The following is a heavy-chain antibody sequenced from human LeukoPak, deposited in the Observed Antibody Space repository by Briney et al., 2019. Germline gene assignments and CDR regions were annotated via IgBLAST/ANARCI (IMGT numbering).Heavy chain of an antibody. Sequence: PGGSLRLSCAASGFTFSSYGMHWVRQAPGKGLEWVAVIWYDGSNKYYADSVKGRFTISRYNSKNTLYLQMTSLRAEDTAVYYCARDRFGTRYYYGMDVWGQGTTVTVSS. CDR1: GFTFSSYG. D-gene: IGHD1-1*01. CDR2: IWYDGSNK. J-gene: IGHJ6*02. V-gene: IGHV3-33*01. CDR3: ARDRFGTRYYYGMDV.